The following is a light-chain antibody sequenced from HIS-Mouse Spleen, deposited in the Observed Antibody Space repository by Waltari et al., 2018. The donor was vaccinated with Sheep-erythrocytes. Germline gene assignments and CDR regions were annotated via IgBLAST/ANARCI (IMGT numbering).Light chain of an antibody. Sequence: QSALTQPASVSGSPGQSITISCTGTSSDVGRYNLVSWYQQHPGKAPKPMIYEGSKRPAGVSKRLSGAKSGNTASLTIAGLQAEDEADYCCCSYAWRSTLVFGGGTKLTVL. J-gene: IGLJ2*01. CDR3: CSYAWRSTLV. V-gene: IGLV2-23*01. CDR1: SSDVGRYNL. CDR2: EGS.